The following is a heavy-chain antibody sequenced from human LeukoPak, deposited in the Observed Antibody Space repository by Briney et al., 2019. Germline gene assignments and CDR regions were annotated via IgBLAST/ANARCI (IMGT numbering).Heavy chain of an antibody. V-gene: IGHV3-15*01. CDR1: GFTFSNAW. CDR3: TTDPLLHYSRYDY. Sequence: GSLRLSCAASGFTFSNAWMSWVRQAPGKGLEWVGRIKSKTDGGTTDYAAPVKGRFTISRDDSKNTLYLQMNSLKTEDTAVYYCTTDPLLHYSRYDYWGQGTLVTVSS. CDR2: IKSKTDGGTT. D-gene: IGHD6-13*01. J-gene: IGHJ4*02.